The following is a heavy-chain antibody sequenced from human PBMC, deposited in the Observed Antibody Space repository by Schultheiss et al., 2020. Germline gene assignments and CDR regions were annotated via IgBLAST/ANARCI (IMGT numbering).Heavy chain of an antibody. CDR2: IYTSGST. V-gene: IGHV4-4*07. CDR1: GGSISSYY. Sequence: SETLSLTCTVSGGSISSYYWSWIRQPPGKGLEWIGRIYTSGSTNYNPSLKSRVTISVDTSKNQFSLKLSSVTAADTAVYYCAKGRGYSSGWYYFDYWGQGTLVTVSS. D-gene: IGHD6-19*01. J-gene: IGHJ4*02. CDR3: AKGRGYSSGWYYFDY.